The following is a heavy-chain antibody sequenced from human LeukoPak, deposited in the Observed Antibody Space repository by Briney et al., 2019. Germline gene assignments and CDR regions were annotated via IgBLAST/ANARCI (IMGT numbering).Heavy chain of an antibody. J-gene: IGHJ6*03. V-gene: IGHV3-64*01. Sequence: PGGSLRLSCAASGFTFSSYAMHWVRQAPGKGLEYVSAISSNVGSTYYANSVKGRFTISRDNSKNTLYLQMGSLRAEDMAVYYCARDGYYDFWSGYYTGYYYYYMDVWGKGTTVTVSS. D-gene: IGHD3-3*01. CDR2: ISSNVGST. CDR1: GFTFSSYA. CDR3: ARDGYYDFWSGYYTGYYYYYMDV.